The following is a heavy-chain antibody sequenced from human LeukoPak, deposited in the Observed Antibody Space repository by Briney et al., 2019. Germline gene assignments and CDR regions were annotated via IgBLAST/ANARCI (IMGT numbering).Heavy chain of an antibody. Sequence: SETLSLTCTVSGGSISSGDYYWSWIRQPPGKGLEWIGYIYYSGSAYYNPSLKSRVTISVDTFKNQFSLKLSSVTAADTAVYYCARGPSIAALVNWFDPWGQGTLVTVSS. J-gene: IGHJ5*02. CDR3: ARGPSIAALVNWFDP. D-gene: IGHD6-6*01. V-gene: IGHV4-30-4*01. CDR2: IYYSGSA. CDR1: GGSISSGDYY.